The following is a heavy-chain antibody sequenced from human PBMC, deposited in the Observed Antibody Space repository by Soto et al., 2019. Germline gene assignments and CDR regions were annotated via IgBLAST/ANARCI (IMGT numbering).Heavy chain of an antibody. J-gene: IGHJ4*02. Sequence: ASVKVSCKASGYTFSTYAMHWVRQAPGQRLEWMGWINVGNGNTKYSQKFQGRVTITRDTSASTAHMELSSLRSEDTAVYYCAYDSSGYLDYWGQGTLVTVSS. D-gene: IGHD3-22*01. CDR2: INVGNGNT. V-gene: IGHV1-3*01. CDR3: AYDSSGYLDY. CDR1: GYTFSTYA.